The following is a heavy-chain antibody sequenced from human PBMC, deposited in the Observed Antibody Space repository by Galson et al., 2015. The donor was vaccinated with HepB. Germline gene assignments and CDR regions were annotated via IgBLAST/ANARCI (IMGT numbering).Heavy chain of an antibody. Sequence: SLRLSCAASGFTFSSYSMNWVRQAPGKGLEWVSSISSSSSYMYYADSVKGRFTLSRDNAKNSLYLQMNSLRAEDTAVYYCARDKVAATYFYYYGMDVWGQGTTVTVSS. J-gene: IGHJ6*02. CDR1: GFTFSSYS. V-gene: IGHV3-21*01. D-gene: IGHD6-19*01. CDR3: ARDKVAATYFYYYGMDV. CDR2: ISSSSSYM.